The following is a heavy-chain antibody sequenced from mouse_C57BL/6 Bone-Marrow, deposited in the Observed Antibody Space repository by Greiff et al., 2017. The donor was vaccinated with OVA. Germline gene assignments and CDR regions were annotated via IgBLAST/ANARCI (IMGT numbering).Heavy chain of an antibody. CDR2: IWWDDDK. CDR3: ARIYDGYYVSCHYFDY. CDR1: GFSLSTFGMG. J-gene: IGHJ2*01. V-gene: IGHV8-8*01. D-gene: IGHD2-3*01. Sequence: QVTLKESGPGILQPSQTLSLTCSFSGFSLSTFGMGVGWIRQPSGKGLEWLAHIWWDDDKYYNPALKSRLTISKDTSKNQVFLKIANVDTADTATYYCARIYDGYYVSCHYFDYWGQGTTLTVSS.